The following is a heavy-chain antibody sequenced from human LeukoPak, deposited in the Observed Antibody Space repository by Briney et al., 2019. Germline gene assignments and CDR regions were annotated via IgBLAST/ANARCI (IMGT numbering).Heavy chain of an antibody. CDR1: GFTFSRYG. Sequence: GGSLRLSCAASGFTFSRYGMHWVRQAPGKGLEWVTAISYDGSNKYYADSVKGRFTISRDNSKNTLYVQMNSLRAEDTAVYYCARSPLRAPDFDYWGQGTLVTVSS. CDR2: ISYDGSNK. J-gene: IGHJ4*02. CDR3: ARSPLRAPDFDY. V-gene: IGHV3-30*04.